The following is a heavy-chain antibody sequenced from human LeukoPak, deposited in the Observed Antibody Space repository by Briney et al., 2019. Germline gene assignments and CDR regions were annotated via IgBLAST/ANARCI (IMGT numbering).Heavy chain of an antibody. CDR3: ARVADYDFWSGYNPFGY. Sequence: GASVKVSCKASGYTFTSYAMHWVRQAPGQRLEWMGWINAGNGNTKYSQKFQGRVTITADESTSTAYMELSSLRSEDTAVYYCARVADYDFWSGYNPFGYWGQGTLVTVSS. J-gene: IGHJ4*02. D-gene: IGHD3-3*01. CDR2: INAGNGNT. V-gene: IGHV1-3*01. CDR1: GYTFTSYA.